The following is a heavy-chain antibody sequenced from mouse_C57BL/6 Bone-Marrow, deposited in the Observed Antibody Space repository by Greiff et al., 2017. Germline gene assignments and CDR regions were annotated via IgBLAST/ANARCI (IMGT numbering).Heavy chain of an antibody. CDR2: IYPRSGNT. J-gene: IGHJ1*03. V-gene: IGHV1-81*01. CDR3: ARFHYYGSTHWYCDV. Sequence: QVQLQQSGAELARPGASVKLSCKASGYTFTSYGISWVKQRTGQGLEWIGEIYPRSGNTYYNEKFKGKATLTADKSSSTAYMELRSLTSEDSAVYFCARFHYYGSTHWYCDVWGTGTTVTVSS. CDR1: GYTFTSYG. D-gene: IGHD1-1*01.